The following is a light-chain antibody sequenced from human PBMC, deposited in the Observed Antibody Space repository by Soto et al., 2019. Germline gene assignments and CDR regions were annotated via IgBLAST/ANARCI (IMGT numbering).Light chain of an antibody. CDR3: QKYNSAPWT. CDR2: AAS. V-gene: IGKV1-27*01. J-gene: IGKJ1*01. CDR1: QGISNY. Sequence: DIQMTQSPSSLSASVGDRVTITCRASQGISNYLAWYQQKPGKVPKLLIYAASTLQSGVPSRFSGSGSGTDFTLTISSMQTEDVANYYCQKYNSAPWTFGQGTKVDIK.